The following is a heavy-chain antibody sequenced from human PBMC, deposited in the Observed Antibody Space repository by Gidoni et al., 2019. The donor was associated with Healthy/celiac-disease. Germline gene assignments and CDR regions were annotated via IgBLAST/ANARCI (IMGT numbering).Heavy chain of an antibody. CDR1: GFTFSSYE. D-gene: IGHD6-13*01. J-gene: IGHJ5*02. Sequence: EVQLVESGGGLVQPGGSLRLYCEASGFTFSSYEMNWVRQAPGKGLVWVSYISISVSTIYYADSVKGRFTISRDNAKNSLYLQINSLRAEDTAGYYCARNPSRAAAWGQGTLVTVSS. CDR2: ISISVSTI. V-gene: IGHV3-48*03. CDR3: ARNPSRAAA.